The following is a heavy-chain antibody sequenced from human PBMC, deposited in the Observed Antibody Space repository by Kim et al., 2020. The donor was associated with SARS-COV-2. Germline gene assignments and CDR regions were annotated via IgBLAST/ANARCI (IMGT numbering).Heavy chain of an antibody. CDR1: GFTFSSYG. J-gene: IGHJ5*02. D-gene: IGHD3-3*01. Sequence: GSLRLSCAASGFTFSSYGMHWVRQAPGKGLEWVAVIWYDGSNKYYADSVKGRFTISRDNSKNTLYLQMNSLRAEDTAVYYCARDIGSRLRFLEWPLPFDPWGQGTLVTVSS. CDR2: IWYDGSNK. V-gene: IGHV3-33*01. CDR3: ARDIGSRLRFLEWPLPFDP.